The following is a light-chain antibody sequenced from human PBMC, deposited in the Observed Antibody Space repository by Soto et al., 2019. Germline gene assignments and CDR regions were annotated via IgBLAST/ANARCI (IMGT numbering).Light chain of an antibody. CDR2: GAS. J-gene: IGKJ4*01. CDR3: QQYGSSRIT. Sequence: DIVLTQSPGTLSLSPGERATLSCRANQSVSSSYLAWYQQKPGQAPRLLIYGASSMGTGIPDRFSGSGSGTDFTVTISRLEPEVFAVYYCQQYGSSRITFGGGTNVEIK. CDR1: QSVSSSY. V-gene: IGKV3-20*01.